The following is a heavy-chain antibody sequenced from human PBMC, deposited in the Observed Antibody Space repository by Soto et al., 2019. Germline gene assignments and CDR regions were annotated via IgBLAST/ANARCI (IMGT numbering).Heavy chain of an antibody. J-gene: IGHJ4*02. D-gene: IGHD1-26*01. Sequence: ASVKVSCKASGYTFTGYYMHWVRQAPGQGLEWMGWINPNSGGTNYAQKFQGRVTMTRDTSISTAYMELSRLRSDDTAVYYCATPGSIVGATWHYTDYWGQGTLVTVSS. CDR3: ATPGSIVGATWHYTDY. CDR2: INPNSGGT. CDR1: GYTFTGYY. V-gene: IGHV1-2*02.